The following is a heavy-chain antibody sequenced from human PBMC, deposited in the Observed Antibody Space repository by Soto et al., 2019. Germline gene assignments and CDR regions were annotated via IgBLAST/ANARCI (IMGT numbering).Heavy chain of an antibody. Sequence: PXQTLSLTCAISGDSVSSNTAAWNWIRSSPSRGLEWLGRTYYRSNWRHDYAVSVKSRITVNPDTSKNHFSLQLNSVTPDDTAVYYCARGVAGSGFDLWGQGTLVTAPQ. J-gene: IGHJ4*02. D-gene: IGHD6-19*01. CDR1: GDSVSSNTAA. V-gene: IGHV6-1*01. CDR2: TYYRSNWRH. CDR3: ARGVAGSGFDL.